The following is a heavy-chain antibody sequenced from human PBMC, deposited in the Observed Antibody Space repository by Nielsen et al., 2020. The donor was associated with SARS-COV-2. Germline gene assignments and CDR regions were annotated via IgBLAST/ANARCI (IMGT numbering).Heavy chain of an antibody. D-gene: IGHD1-26*01. CDR3: ASFPRRFWPGNYFDM. J-gene: IGHJ3*02. V-gene: IGHV1-69*06. CDR1: GCPLTVHG. Sequence: SVKVSCKASGCPLTVHGVSLVRQAPRQGLECLGGILPFFCTTAYTQRFQGRVTFTVDKSTATAYMELTSLTSEDTATYYCASFPRRFWPGNYFDMWGQGTKVTVSS. CDR2: ILPFFCTT.